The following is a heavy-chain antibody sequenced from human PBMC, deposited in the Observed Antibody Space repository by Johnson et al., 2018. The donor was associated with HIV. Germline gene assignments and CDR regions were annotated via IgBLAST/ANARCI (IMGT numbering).Heavy chain of an antibody. D-gene: IGHD2-8*01. CDR2: IYSGSNT. CDR1: GFAVSSNY. Sequence: VQLAESGGGVVQPGGSLRLSCAASGFAVSSNYMSWVRQAPGKGLEWVSVIYSGSNTYYADSVKGRFTISRDNSKNTLYLQMNSLRAEDTAVYYCARGMYGDAFDIWGQGTMVTVSS. J-gene: IGHJ3*02. CDR3: ARGMYGDAFDI. V-gene: IGHV3-53*01.